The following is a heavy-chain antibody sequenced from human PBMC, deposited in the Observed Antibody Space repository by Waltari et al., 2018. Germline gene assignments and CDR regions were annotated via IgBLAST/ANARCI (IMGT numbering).Heavy chain of an antibody. CDR3: ARDVWVDH. CDR1: GYTFTSYD. J-gene: IGHJ5*02. Sequence: QVQLVQSGAEVKKPGASVKVSCKASGYTFTSYDLNWVRQATGQGLEWMGWKNPNSDNTGYAQKFEGRGTMTRNTSKSTAYMKLSRLRSEDTAVYYWARDVWVDHWGQGTLDTVSS. CDR2: KNPNSDNT. V-gene: IGHV1-8*02.